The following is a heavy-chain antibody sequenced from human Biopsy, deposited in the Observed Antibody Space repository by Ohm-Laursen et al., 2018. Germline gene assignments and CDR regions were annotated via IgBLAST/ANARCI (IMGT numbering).Heavy chain of an antibody. V-gene: IGHV1-2*02. CDR3: TRGGYYYDSLAYYYWFDP. Sequence: ASVKVSCKASGYTFTGYHVHWVRQAPGQGLEWMGWINAKTGDTNYAQKFQGRVSMTKDTSISTAYVDLSSLRSDDTAVYYCTRGGYYYDSLAYYYWFDPWGQGTLVTVSS. J-gene: IGHJ5*02. CDR2: INAKTGDT. D-gene: IGHD3-22*01. CDR1: GYTFTGYH.